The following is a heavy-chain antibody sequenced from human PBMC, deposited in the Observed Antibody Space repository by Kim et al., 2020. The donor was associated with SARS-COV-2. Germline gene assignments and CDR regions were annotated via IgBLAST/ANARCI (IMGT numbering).Heavy chain of an antibody. V-gene: IGHV4-31*02. J-gene: IGHJ3*02. Sequence: SLKSRVTISVDTSKNQFSLKLSSVTAADTAVYYCARDPYDSSGYSCAFDIWGQGTMVTVSS. CDR3: ARDPYDSSGYSCAFDI. D-gene: IGHD3-22*01.